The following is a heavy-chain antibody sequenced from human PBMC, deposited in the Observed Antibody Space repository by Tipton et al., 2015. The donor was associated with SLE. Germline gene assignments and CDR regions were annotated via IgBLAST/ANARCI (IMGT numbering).Heavy chain of an antibody. J-gene: IGHJ4*02. V-gene: IGHV3-33*06. CDR3: VKDSSGWFFDH. Sequence: SLRLSCEASGFTFTNNWMHWVRQAPGKGLEWVAVIWYDGKTKFYADSVRGRFTVSRDNSENTLYLQMNSLTAEDTALYYCVKDSSGWFFDHWGQGILVTVSS. CDR2: IWYDGKTK. D-gene: IGHD6-19*01. CDR1: GFTFTNNW.